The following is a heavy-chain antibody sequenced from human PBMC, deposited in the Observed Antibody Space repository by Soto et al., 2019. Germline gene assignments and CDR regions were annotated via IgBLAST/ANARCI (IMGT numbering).Heavy chain of an antibody. D-gene: IGHD1-26*01. CDR3: VREDMSGTYYFDA. Sequence: QVQLQESGPGLLKPSETLTLTCTVTRGSVSSQTHFWTWIRQPPGKGLEWIGYKYYSGISNYNPSLQSRVTISVDTSKNQFSLRLTSVTDAETDVYYCVREDMSGTYYFDAWGQGALVTVSS. CDR2: KYYSGIS. V-gene: IGHV4-61*01. J-gene: IGHJ4*02. CDR1: RGSVSSQTHF.